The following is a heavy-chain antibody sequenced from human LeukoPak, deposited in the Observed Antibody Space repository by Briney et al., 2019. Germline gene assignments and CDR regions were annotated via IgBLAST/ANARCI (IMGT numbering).Heavy chain of an antibody. CDR3: ARQASDYVFDY. CDR2: IYYSGST. J-gene: IGHJ4*02. CDR1: GGSISSYY. V-gene: IGHV4-59*01. Sequence: SETLSLTCTVSGGSISSYYWSWIRQPPGKGLEWIGYIYYSGSTNYNPSLRSRVTISVDTSKNQFSLKLSSVTAADTAVYYCARQASDYVFDYWGQGTLVTVSS. D-gene: IGHD4-17*01.